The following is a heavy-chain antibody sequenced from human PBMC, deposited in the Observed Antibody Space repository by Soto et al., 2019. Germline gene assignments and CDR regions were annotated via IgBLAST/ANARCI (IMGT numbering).Heavy chain of an antibody. CDR1: GYTFTGYF. D-gene: IGHD3-16*02. J-gene: IGHJ4*02. CDR3: ARAGLYLGELSPYDY. Sequence: ASVKVSCKVSGYTFTGYFMHWVRQAPGQGLEWMGWINPNSGGTNYAQKFQGRVTMTRDTSISTAYMELSRLRSDDTAVYYCARAGLYLGELSPYDYWGQGTLVTVSS. V-gene: IGHV1-2*02. CDR2: INPNSGGT.